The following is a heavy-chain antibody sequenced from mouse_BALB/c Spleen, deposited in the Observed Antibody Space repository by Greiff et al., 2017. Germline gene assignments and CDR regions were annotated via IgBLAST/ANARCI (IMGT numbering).Heavy chain of an antibody. V-gene: IGHV5-6-4*01. J-gene: IGHJ3*01. Sequence: EVKLMESGGGLVKPGGSLKLSCAASGFTFSSYTMSWVRQTPEKRLEWVATISSGGSYTYYPDSVKGRFTISRDNAKNTLYLQMSSLKSEDTAMYYCTRDGNLAWFAYWGQGTLVTVSA. CDR3: TRDGNLAWFAY. D-gene: IGHD2-1*01. CDR1: GFTFSSYT. CDR2: ISSGGSYT.